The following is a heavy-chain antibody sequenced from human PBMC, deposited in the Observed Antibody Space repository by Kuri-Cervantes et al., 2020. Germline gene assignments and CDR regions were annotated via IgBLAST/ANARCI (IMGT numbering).Heavy chain of an antibody. CDR1: GFTFSSYG. D-gene: IGHD5/OR15-5a*01. CDR3: AKDCRVVYERVVGLCY. V-gene: IGHV3-30*18. CDR2: ISYDGSNK. J-gene: IGHJ4*02. Sequence: GESLKISCAASGFTFSSYGMHWVRQAPGKGLEWVAVISYDGSNKYYADSVKGRFTISRDNSKNTLYLQMNSLRAEDTAVYHCAKDCRVVYERVVGLCYWGQGTLVTVSS.